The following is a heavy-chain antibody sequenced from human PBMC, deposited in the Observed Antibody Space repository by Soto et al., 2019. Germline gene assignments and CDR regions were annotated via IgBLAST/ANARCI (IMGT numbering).Heavy chain of an antibody. V-gene: IGHV1-69*04. CDR1: GGTFSSYT. D-gene: IGHD4-4*01. Sequence: SVKVSCKASGGTFSSYTISWVRQAPGQGLEWMGRIIPILGIANYAQKFQGRVTITADKSTSTAYMELSSLRSEDTAVYYCAREGGGYSNYDYDWGQGTLVTVSS. CDR2: IIPILGIA. CDR3: AREGGGYSNYDYD. J-gene: IGHJ4*02.